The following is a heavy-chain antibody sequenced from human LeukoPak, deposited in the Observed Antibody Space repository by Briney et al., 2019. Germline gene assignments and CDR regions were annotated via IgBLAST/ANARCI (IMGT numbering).Heavy chain of an antibody. CDR1: GFTFSSYG. J-gene: IGHJ1*01. CDR2: ISGSGGST. D-gene: IGHD5-12*01. Sequence: GGSLRLSCAASGFTFSSYGMHWVRQAPGKGLEWVSAISGSGGSTYYADSVKGRFTISRDNSKNTLYLQMNSLRAEDTAVYYCAKDQHVPIYSGYDFFPEYFQHWGQGTLVTVSS. V-gene: IGHV3-23*01. CDR3: AKDQHVPIYSGYDFFPEYFQH.